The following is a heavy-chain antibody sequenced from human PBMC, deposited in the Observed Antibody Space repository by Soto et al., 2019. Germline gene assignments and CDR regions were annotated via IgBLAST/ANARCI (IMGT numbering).Heavy chain of an antibody. J-gene: IGHJ4*02. Sequence: GASVKVSCKASGYTFSTYEINCVRRAAGQGLEWMGRMNPDNGNTGYAQKFQDRVTMTRNTSISTAYMELSSLRAEDTAVYYCARAVSYGSGSYYHDYWGQGTLVTVSS. CDR2: MNPDNGNT. V-gene: IGHV1-8*01. D-gene: IGHD3-10*01. CDR3: ARAVSYGSGSYYHDY. CDR1: GYTFSTYE.